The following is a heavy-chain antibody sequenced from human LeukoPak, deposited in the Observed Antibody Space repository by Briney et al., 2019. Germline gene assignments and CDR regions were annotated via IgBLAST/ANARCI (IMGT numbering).Heavy chain of an antibody. D-gene: IGHD3-16*01. CDR2: IYYSGST. CDR3: ARDGGLIYYYYYMDV. V-gene: IGHV4-39*07. CDR1: GGSISSSSYY. J-gene: IGHJ6*03. Sequence: SETLSLTCTVSGGSISSSSYYWGWSRQPPGKGLEWIGSIYYSGSTYYNPSLKSRVTISVDTSKNQFSLKLSSVTAADTAVYYCARDGGLIYYYYYMDVWGKGTTVTVSS.